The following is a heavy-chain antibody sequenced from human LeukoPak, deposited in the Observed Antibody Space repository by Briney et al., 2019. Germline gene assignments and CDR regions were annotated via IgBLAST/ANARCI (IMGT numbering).Heavy chain of an antibody. D-gene: IGHD3-22*01. V-gene: IGHV3-21*01. CDR3: ARGGHDSSGYYYHDAFDI. Sequence: PGGSLRLSCAASGFTFSSYSMNWVRQAPGKGLEWVSSISSSSSYIYYADSVKGRFTISRDNAKNSLYLQMNSLRAEDTAVYYCARGGHDSSGYYYHDAFDIWGQGTMVTASS. CDR1: GFTFSSYS. J-gene: IGHJ3*02. CDR2: ISSSSSYI.